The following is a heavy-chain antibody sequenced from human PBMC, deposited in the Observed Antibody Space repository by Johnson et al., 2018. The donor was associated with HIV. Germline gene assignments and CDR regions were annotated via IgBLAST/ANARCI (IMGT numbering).Heavy chain of an antibody. Sequence: VQLVESGGGVVQPGRSLRLSCAASGFTFSSYAMHWVRQAPGKGLEWVAVISYDGSNKYYAYSVKGRFTISRDNSKNTLYLQMNSLRAEDTAVYYCARTSKQWALRGITFDIWGQGTMVTVSS. CDR1: GFTFSSYA. D-gene: IGHD6-19*01. CDR3: ARTSKQWALRGITFDI. V-gene: IGHV3-30*04. J-gene: IGHJ3*02. CDR2: ISYDGSNK.